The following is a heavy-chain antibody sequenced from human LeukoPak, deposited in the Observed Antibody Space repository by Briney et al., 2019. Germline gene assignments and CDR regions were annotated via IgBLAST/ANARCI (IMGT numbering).Heavy chain of an antibody. V-gene: IGHV3-7*01. D-gene: IGHD2-21*01. CDR1: GFSLSGDW. J-gene: IGHJ4*02. Sequence: PGGSLRLSCVGSGFSLSGDWMTWVRQAPGTELEWVANIKEDGGETYYVDSVKGRFTISRDNAKNSLYLQMNNLRAEDTAVYFCARPVNRLFLFWGPGTLVTVSS. CDR3: ARPVNRLFLF. CDR2: IKEDGGET.